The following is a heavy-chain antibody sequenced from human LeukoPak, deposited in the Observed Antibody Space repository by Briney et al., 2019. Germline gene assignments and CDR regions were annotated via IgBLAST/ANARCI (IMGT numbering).Heavy chain of an antibody. CDR2: ISGDESTT. CDR1: GFTFSSYG. V-gene: IGHV3-74*01. CDR3: AGGSTLDRGLVYY. D-gene: IGHD3-10*01. Sequence: GGSLRPSCAASGFTFSSYGMNWVRQAPGKGLVWVSRISGDESTTSYADSVKGRFTIFRDNAKNTLFLQMNSLRVEDTAVYYCAGGSTLDRGLVYYWGQGTLVTVSS. J-gene: IGHJ4*02.